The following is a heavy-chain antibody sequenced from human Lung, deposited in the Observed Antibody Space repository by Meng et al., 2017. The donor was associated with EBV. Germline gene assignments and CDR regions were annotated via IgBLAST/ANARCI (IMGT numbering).Heavy chain of an antibody. D-gene: IGHD4-17*01. J-gene: IGHJ4*02. CDR1: GLSLSTSVVG. Sequence: ITFKESAPTLGNPTQTLTLPFTLSGLSLSTSVVGVGWIRQPPGKALEWLALIYWDDDKRYSPSLKNRLTTTQDTSKNQVVLTLTNIDPVDTATYYCAHRHRLRDFDYWGQGTLVTVSS. V-gene: IGHV2-5*02. CDR2: IYWDDDK. CDR3: AHRHRLRDFDY.